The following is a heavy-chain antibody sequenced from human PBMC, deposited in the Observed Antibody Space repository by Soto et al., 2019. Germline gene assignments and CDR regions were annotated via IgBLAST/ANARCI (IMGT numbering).Heavy chain of an antibody. CDR3: ARVKLFYDSSGYYRTFDV. V-gene: IGHV4-30-4*01. J-gene: IGHJ4*02. CDR1: GGSISSCDFY. CDR2: IYYSGDT. Sequence: PSETLSLTCTVSGGSISSCDFYWGWIRQPPGKGLEWIGYIYYSGDTSYNPSLKSRVTITVDTSKNQFSLKLSSVTAAETAVYYFARVKLFYDSSGYYRTFDVRGQGTLVTGSS. D-gene: IGHD3-22*01.